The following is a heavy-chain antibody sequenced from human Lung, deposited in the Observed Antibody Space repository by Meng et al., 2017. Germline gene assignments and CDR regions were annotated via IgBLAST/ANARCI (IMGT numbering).Heavy chain of an antibody. D-gene: IGHD3-10*01. CDR3: ARERHSTIIRGVIDF. Sequence: QVQLQQWGGGLLRPSENLSLTCSVYGGSISGSYLSWIRQSPAKGLEWIGKINHGGSTNYNPSLESRVTISVDTPKNQFFLRLTSMTVADTAVYYCARERHSTIIRGVIDFWGQGALVTVSS. J-gene: IGHJ4*02. V-gene: IGHV4-34*01. CDR1: GGSISGSY. CDR2: INHGGST.